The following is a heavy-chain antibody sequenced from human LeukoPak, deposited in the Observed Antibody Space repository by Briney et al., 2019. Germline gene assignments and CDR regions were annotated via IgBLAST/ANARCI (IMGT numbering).Heavy chain of an antibody. D-gene: IGHD3-10*01. J-gene: IGHJ4*02. CDR3: TRRAPTSYGHYLDS. Sequence: SETLSLTCAVYGGSFSGHYWSWIRQPPGKGLEWIGEINHSGSTNYNPSLKSRVTISVDTSKNQFFLKLSSVTAADTAVYYCTRRAPTSYGHYLDSWGQGTLVTVSS. V-gene: IGHV4-34*01. CDR2: INHSGST. CDR1: GGSFSGHY.